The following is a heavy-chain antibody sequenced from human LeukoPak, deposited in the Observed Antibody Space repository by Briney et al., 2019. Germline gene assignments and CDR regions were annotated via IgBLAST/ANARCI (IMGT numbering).Heavy chain of an antibody. V-gene: IGHV4-4*09. D-gene: IGHD3-16*01. CDR1: GGSISSYY. CDR2: IYTSGST. Sequence: SETLSLTCTVSGGSISSYYWSWIRQPPGKGLEWIGYIYTSGSTNYNPSLNSRVTISVDTSRNQFALKLSSVTAADTAVYYCARVVGGVGLDYWGQGTLVTVSS. CDR3: ARVVGGVGLDY. J-gene: IGHJ4*02.